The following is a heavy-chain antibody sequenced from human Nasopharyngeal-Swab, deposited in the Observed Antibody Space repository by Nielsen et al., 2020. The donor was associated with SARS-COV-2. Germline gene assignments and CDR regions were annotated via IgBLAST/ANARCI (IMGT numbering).Heavy chain of an antibody. CDR2: IVAGSGKT. V-gene: IGHV1-58*02. J-gene: IGHJ2*01. Sequence: SVKVSCKASGFSFPSSAMQWLRQARGQGLEWIGWIVAGSGKTNYAQKFQERATISRDRSTSTVYMELSSLRSDDTAVYYCAAIDLSSTSYGDWYFDLWGRGTLVTVSS. CDR1: GFSFPSSA. CDR3: AAIDLSSTSYGDWYFDL. D-gene: IGHD2-2*01.